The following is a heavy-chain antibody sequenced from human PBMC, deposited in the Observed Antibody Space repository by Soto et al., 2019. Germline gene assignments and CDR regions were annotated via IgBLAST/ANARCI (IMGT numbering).Heavy chain of an antibody. J-gene: IGHJ4*02. D-gene: IGHD2-15*01. V-gene: IGHV4-39*01. Sequence: QLQLQESGPGLVKPSETLSLTCTVSGGSISSSNYYWGWIRQPPGKGLEWIGTIYYGGSTYYNPSLKSRVTISVDTSKNQFSLKLSSVTAADTAVYYCARRDSSPYYRYWGQGTLVTVSS. CDR1: GGSISSSNYY. CDR2: IYYGGST. CDR3: ARRDSSPYYRY.